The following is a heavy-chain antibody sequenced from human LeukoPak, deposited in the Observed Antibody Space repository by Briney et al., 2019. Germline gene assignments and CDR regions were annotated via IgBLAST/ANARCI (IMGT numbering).Heavy chain of an antibody. V-gene: IGHV3-11*01. CDR2: ISSSGTTI. CDR3: ARERPALDAFDI. CDR1: GFTFIDYY. J-gene: IGHJ3*02. Sequence: GGSLRLSCAAPGFTFIDYYMNWIRQAPGKGLEWLSYISSSGTTIYYADSVKGRFTISRDNANNSLYLQMTSLRAEDTAVYYCARERPALDAFDIWGQGTMVTVSS.